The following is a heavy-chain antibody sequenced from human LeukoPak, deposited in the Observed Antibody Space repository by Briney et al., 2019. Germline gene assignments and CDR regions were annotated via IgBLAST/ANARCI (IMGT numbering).Heavy chain of an antibody. CDR1: GFTFSSHW. D-gene: IGHD4-17*01. J-gene: IGHJ3*02. V-gene: IGHV3-74*03. CDR3: ARHHGDYYAFDI. Sequence: PGRSLILSCAASGFTFSSHWMHWVRQAPGKGLVWVARINNDGSTTKYADSVKGRFTISRDNAKNTLYLQMDSLGAEDTAVYYCARHHGDYYAFDIWGQGTMVTVSS. CDR2: INNDGSTT.